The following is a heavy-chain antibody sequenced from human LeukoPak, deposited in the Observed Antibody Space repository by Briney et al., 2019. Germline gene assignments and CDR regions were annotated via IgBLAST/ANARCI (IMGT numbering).Heavy chain of an antibody. J-gene: IGHJ4*02. V-gene: IGHV1-69-2*01. CDR1: GYTFTDYY. CDR2: VDPEDGET. D-gene: IGHD1-26*01. Sequence: ASVKISCKVSGYTFTDYYMHWVQQAPGKGLEWMGLVDPEDGETIYAEEFQGRVTITADTSTDTAYMELSSLRSEDTAVYYCATYTGSTRSFDYWGQGTPVTVSS. CDR3: ATYTGSTRSFDY.